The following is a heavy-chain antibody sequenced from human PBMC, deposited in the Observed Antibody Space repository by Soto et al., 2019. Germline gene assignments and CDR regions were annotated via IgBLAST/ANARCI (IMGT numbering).Heavy chain of an antibody. Sequence: SETLSLTCTVSGGSISSSSYYWGWIRQPPGKGLEWIGSIYYSGSTYYNPSLKSRVTISVDTSKNQFSLKLSSVTAADTAVYYCAGVWSGYYHYFDYWGQGTLVTVSS. CDR1: GGSISSSSYY. V-gene: IGHV4-39*01. D-gene: IGHD3-3*01. J-gene: IGHJ4*02. CDR2: IYYSGST. CDR3: AGVWSGYYHYFDY.